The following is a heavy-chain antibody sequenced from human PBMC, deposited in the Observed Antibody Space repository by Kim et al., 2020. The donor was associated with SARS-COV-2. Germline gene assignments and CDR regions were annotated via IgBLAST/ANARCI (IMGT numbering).Heavy chain of an antibody. V-gene: IGHV4-61*01. D-gene: IGHD6-13*01. CDR1: GGSVSSGSYY. CDR2: IYYSGST. CDR3: ARGPSSGIAAAGTLFDY. Sequence: SETLSLTCTVSGGSVSSGSYYWSWIRQPPGKGLEWIGYIYYSGSTNYNPSLKSRVTISVDTSKNQFSLKLSSVTAADTAVYYCARGPSSGIAAAGTLFDYWGQGTLVTVSS. J-gene: IGHJ4*02.